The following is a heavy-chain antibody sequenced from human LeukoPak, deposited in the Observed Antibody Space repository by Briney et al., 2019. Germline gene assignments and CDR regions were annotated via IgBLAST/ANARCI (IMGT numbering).Heavy chain of an antibody. V-gene: IGHV3-48*02. J-gene: IGHJ4*02. Sequence: PGGSLRLSCAASGFTLSNYGLNWVRQAPGKGLEWVSHISSSGSAKYYADSVKGRFTISRDSAKNSLYLQMNSLRDEDTAVFYCASGSGHWGQGTLVTVSS. D-gene: IGHD2-2*03. CDR1: GFTLSNYG. CDR3: ASGSGH. CDR2: ISSSGSAK.